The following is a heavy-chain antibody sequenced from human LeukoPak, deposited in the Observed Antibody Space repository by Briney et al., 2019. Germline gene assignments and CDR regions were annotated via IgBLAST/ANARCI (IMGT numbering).Heavy chain of an antibody. D-gene: IGHD1-26*01. J-gene: IGHJ4*02. CDR1: GFTFSNAW. V-gene: IGHV3-15*01. CDR2: IKSKTDGGTT. Sequence: GGSLRLSCAASGFTFSNAWMRWVRQAPGKGLEWLGRIKSKTDGGTTDYAAPVKGRFTISRDDSENTLYLQMNSLITEDTAVYYCSTGRSSGTSSFDYWGQGALVTVSS. CDR3: STGRSSGTSSFDY.